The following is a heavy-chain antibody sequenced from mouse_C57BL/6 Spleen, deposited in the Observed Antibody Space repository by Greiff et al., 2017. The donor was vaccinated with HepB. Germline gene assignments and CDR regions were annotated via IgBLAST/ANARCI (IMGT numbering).Heavy chain of an antibody. D-gene: IGHD2-5*01. CDR2: IHPSDSDT. J-gene: IGHJ4*01. V-gene: IGHV1-74*01. Sequence: QVQLKQPGAELVKPGASVKVSCKASGYTFTSYWMHWVKQRPGQGLEWIGRIHPSDSDTNYNQKFKGKATLTVDKSSSTAYMQLSSLTSEDSAVYYCAISGYYSNYAYAMDYWGQGTSVTVSS. CDR3: AISGYYSNYAYAMDY. CDR1: GYTFTSYW.